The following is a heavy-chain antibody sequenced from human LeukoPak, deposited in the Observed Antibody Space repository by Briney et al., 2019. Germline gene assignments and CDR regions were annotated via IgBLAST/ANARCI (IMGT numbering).Heavy chain of an antibody. CDR2: IYSGGDT. CDR3: ARGCYYERSGSCPFDY. V-gene: IGHV3-53*01. Sequence: GGSLRLSCAASGFIVSDIDLSWVRQAPGKGLEWVSIIYSGGDTHHSDSVKGRFTISRDNYKNTLYLQMKSLRADDTAVYYCARGCYYERSGSCPFDYWGQGTLVTVSS. J-gene: IGHJ4*02. D-gene: IGHD3-22*01. CDR1: GFIVSDID.